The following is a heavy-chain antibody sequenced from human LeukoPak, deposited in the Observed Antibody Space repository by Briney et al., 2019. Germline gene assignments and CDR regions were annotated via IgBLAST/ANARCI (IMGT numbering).Heavy chain of an antibody. CDR1: GGTFSSYA. CDR2: IIPILGIA. V-gene: IGHV1-69*04. J-gene: IGHJ3*02. Sequence: ASVKVSCKASGGTFSSYAISWVRQAPGQGLEWMGRIIPILGIANYAQKFQGRVTITADKSTSTAYMELSSLRSEDTAVYYCARDSPNYDSSGYYPDDAFDIWGQGTMVTVSS. CDR3: ARDSPNYDSSGYYPDDAFDI. D-gene: IGHD3-22*01.